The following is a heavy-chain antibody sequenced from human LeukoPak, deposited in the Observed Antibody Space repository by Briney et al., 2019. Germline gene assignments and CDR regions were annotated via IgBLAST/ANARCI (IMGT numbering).Heavy chain of an antibody. J-gene: IGHJ3*02. D-gene: IGHD1-1*01. Sequence: ASVKVSCKASGYTFTSYHMHWVRQAPGQGLEWMGIINPSGGSTSYAQKFQGRVTMTRDTSTSTVYMELSSLRSEDTAVYYCARDRGDWNDDHAFDIWGQGTMVTVSS. V-gene: IGHV1-46*01. CDR3: ARDRGDWNDDHAFDI. CDR2: INPSGGST. CDR1: GYTFTSYH.